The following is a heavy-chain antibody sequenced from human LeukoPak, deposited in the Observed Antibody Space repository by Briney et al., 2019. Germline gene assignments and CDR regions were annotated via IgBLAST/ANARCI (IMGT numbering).Heavy chain of an antibody. CDR2: TYTSGGT. CDR3: ARSAAAGTVGYYYYYMDV. V-gene: IGHV4-4*07. CDR1: GGSVSSYY. Sequence: PSETLSLTCTVSGGSVSSYYWSGVRQPAGKGLEWIGRTYTSGGTNYNPSLKTRVTMSVDTSKPQFSLKLTSVTAADTAVYYCARSAAAGTVGYYYYYMDVWGKGTTVTVSS. J-gene: IGHJ6*03. D-gene: IGHD6-13*01.